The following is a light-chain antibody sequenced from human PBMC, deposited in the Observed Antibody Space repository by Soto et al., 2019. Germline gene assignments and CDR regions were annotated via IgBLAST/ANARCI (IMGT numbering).Light chain of an antibody. V-gene: IGKV3-11*01. CDR1: QSVSSS. Sequence: EIVLTQSPATLSLSPGERATLSCRASQSVSSSLAWYQQKPGQAPRLLIYDASNRATGIPARFSGSGSGTDFTLTISSLEPEDFAVYYCQQRCNWPPITFGQGTRLEIK. CDR2: DAS. J-gene: IGKJ5*01. CDR3: QQRCNWPPIT.